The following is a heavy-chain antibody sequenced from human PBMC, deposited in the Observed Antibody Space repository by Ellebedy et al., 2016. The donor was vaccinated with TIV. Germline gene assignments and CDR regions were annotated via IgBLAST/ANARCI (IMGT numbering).Heavy chain of an antibody. CDR1: GYSISSGYY. D-gene: IGHD5-24*01. J-gene: IGHJ4*02. CDR3: ARETMATNPGDY. CDR2: IYHSGST. V-gene: IGHV4-38-2*02. Sequence: GSLRLSCTVSGYSISSGYYWGWIRQPPGKGLEWIGSIYHSGSTYYNPSLKSRVTISVDTSKNQFSLKLRSVTAADTAVYFCARETMATNPGDYWGQGTLVTVSS.